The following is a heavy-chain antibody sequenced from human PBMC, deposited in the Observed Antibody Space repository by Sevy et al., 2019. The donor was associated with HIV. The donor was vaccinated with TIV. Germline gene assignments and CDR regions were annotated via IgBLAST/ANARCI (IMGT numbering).Heavy chain of an antibody. V-gene: IGHV4-31*03. CDR1: GDSISSGANY. CDR3: ARGRSAVATYYTWSTVAGYYFDY. D-gene: IGHD6-19*01. Sequence: SETLSLTCTVSGDSISSGANYWGWIRQHPVKGLEWIGYIHYSGSTYDNPSPKSRITMSVDTSKNQFSLKLRSVTAADTAVYYCARGRSAVATYYTWSTVAGYYFDYWGQGTLVTVSS. CDR2: IHYSGST. J-gene: IGHJ4*02.